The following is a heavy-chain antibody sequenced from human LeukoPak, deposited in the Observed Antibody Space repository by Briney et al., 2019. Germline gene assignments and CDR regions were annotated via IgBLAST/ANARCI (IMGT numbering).Heavy chain of an antibody. CDR3: ARELYGGGGSCYYY. D-gene: IGHD2-15*01. Sequence: ASVKVSCKASGYTFTGYYMHWVRQAPGQGLEWMGWINPNSGGTNYAQKFQGRVTMTRDTSISTAYMELSRLRSDDTAVYYCARELYGGGGSCYYYWGQGTLVTVSS. V-gene: IGHV1-2*02. CDR2: INPNSGGT. J-gene: IGHJ4*02. CDR1: GYTFTGYY.